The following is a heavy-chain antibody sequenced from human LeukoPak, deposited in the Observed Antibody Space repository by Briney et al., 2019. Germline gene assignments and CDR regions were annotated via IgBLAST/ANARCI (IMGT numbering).Heavy chain of an antibody. CDR2: INPNSGGT. CDR3: ARGVESGSYFLR. V-gene: IGHV1-2*02. D-gene: IGHD1-26*01. J-gene: IGHJ4*02. CDR1: GYTFTSYG. Sequence: ASVKVSCKASGYTFTSYGISWVRQAPGQGLEWMGWINPNSGGTNYAQKFQGRVTMTRDTSISTAYMELSRLRSDDTAVYYCARGVESGSYFLRWGQGTLVTVSS.